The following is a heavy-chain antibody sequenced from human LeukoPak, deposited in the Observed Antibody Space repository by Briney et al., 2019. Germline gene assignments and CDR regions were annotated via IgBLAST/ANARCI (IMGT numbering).Heavy chain of an antibody. Sequence: GGSLRLSCAASGFTLSSYWMHWVRQAPGRGLVWVSGINSDGGSTRYADSVKGRFIITRDNAKNMLYLQMNSLRAEDTAVYYCASMNGHAFDIWGQGTRVTVSS. CDR2: INSDGGST. D-gene: IGHD2-8*01. CDR1: GFTLSSYW. J-gene: IGHJ3*02. CDR3: ASMNGHAFDI. V-gene: IGHV3-74*01.